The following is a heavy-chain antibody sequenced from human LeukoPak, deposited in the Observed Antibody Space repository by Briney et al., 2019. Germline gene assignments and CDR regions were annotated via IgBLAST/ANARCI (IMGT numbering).Heavy chain of an antibody. CDR2: ISGSGTRT. CDR1: GFTFSSYA. Sequence: QAGASLRLSCAASGFTFSSYAMSWVRQAPGKGLEWVSAISGSGTRTYYADSVKGRFTISRDNSKNTLYLQMNSLRAEDTAVYYCARDVGRDTAMVWAFDYWGQGTLVTVSS. J-gene: IGHJ4*02. D-gene: IGHD5-18*01. V-gene: IGHV3-23*01. CDR3: ARDVGRDTAMVWAFDY.